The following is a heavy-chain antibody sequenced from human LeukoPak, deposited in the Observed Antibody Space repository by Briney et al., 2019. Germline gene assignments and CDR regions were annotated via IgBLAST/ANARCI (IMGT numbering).Heavy chain of an antibody. CDR1: GGSISSSSYY. D-gene: IGHD3-10*01. CDR2: IYYSGST. J-gene: IGHJ4*02. CDR3: ARDRGEAAGSGSYFDY. Sequence: SETLSLTCTVSGGSISSSSYYWGWIRQPPGKGLEWIGSIYYSGSTYYNPSLKSRVTISVGTSKNQFSLKLSSVAAADTAVYYCARDRGEAAGSGSYFDYWGQGTLVTVSS. V-gene: IGHV4-39*02.